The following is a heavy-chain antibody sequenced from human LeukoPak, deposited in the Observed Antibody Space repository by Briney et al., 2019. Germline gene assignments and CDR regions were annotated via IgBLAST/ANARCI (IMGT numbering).Heavy chain of an antibody. J-gene: IGHJ3*02. V-gene: IGHV3-74*01. CDR3: AKDFDYYDSRLLDI. Sequence: GGSLRLSCAASGFTFSSSWMHWVRQAPGKGLVWVSHIKTDGSTTAYADSVKGRFTISRDNSKNTLYLQMNSLRAEDTAVYYCAKDFDYYDSRLLDIWGQGTMVTVSS. D-gene: IGHD3-22*01. CDR2: IKTDGSTT. CDR1: GFTFSSSW.